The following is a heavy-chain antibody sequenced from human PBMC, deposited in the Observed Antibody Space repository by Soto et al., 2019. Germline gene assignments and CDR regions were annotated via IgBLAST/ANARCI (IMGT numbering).Heavy chain of an antibody. CDR3: ARFRSYGMEGVERAVDI. D-gene: IGHD1-26*01. J-gene: IGHJ3*02. V-gene: IGHV3-7*03. Sequence: EVQLVESGGGLVQPGGSLRISCAASGFTFSSFWMNWVRQAPGKGLEWVANIKSDGSEKYYGDSVKGRFTFSRDNAKNTLYLQMDSLRVEDTAVYYCARFRSYGMEGVERAVDIWGQGTKVTVSS. CDR1: GFTFSSFW. CDR2: IKSDGSEK.